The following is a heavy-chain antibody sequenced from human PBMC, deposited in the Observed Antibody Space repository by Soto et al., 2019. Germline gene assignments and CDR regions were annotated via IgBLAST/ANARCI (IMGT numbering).Heavy chain of an antibody. D-gene: IGHD3-10*01. CDR3: AKYGSGSYGAYALDI. Sequence: EVQLVESGGGLVQPGGSLRLSCAASGFTFGSYWMSWVRQAPGKGLAWVANINPGGRQKNYVDSVKGRFSISRDDAEKSHHLQMNSLRVEDTAVYYCAKYGSGSYGAYALDIWGQGTMVTVSS. J-gene: IGHJ3*02. CDR2: INPGGRQK. V-gene: IGHV3-7*01. CDR1: GFTFGSYW.